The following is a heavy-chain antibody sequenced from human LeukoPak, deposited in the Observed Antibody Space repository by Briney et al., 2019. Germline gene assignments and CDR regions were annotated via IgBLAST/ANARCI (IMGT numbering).Heavy chain of an antibody. J-gene: IGHJ4*02. Sequence: ASVKVSCKPSGDSFTRNGISWVRQAPGQGLEWMGWISANSGNTKYAQKFQDRVTLATDTSTSTAYMERKRLRSDDPAVYYCARDVNYAFDYWGQGTLVTVSS. CDR1: GDSFTRNG. CDR3: ARDVNYAFDY. CDR2: ISANSGNT. V-gene: IGHV1-18*01. D-gene: IGHD3-16*01.